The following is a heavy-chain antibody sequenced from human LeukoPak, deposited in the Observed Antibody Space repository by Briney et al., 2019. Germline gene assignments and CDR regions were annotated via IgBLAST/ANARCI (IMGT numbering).Heavy chain of an antibody. Sequence: GSLRLSCAASGFTFSSYAMHWVRQAPGKGLEWVAVISYDGSNKYYADSVKGRFTISRDNSKNTLYLQMNSLRAEDTAVYYCARGRKYSSPFDYWGQGTLVTVSS. D-gene: IGHD6-6*01. CDR2: ISYDGSNK. CDR3: ARGRKYSSPFDY. CDR1: GFTFSSYA. J-gene: IGHJ4*02. V-gene: IGHV3-30-3*01.